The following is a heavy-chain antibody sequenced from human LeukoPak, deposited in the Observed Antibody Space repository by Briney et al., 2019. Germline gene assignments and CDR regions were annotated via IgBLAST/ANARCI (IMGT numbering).Heavy chain of an antibody. CDR3: ARVDGGEWYYFDY. D-gene: IGHD2-8*02. CDR1: GYTFTGYY. Sequence: ASVKVSCKASGYTFTGYYMHWVRQAPGQGLEWMGWINPNNGGTNYAQKFQDRVTMTLGTSISTGYMELSRLRSDDTAIYFCARVDGGEWYYFDYWGQGTLVTVFS. J-gene: IGHJ4*02. CDR2: INPNNGGT. V-gene: IGHV1-2*02.